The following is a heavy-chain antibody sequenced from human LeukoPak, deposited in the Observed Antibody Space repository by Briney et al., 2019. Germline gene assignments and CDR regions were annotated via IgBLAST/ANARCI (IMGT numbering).Heavy chain of an antibody. CDR2: INSDGSST. V-gene: IGHV3-74*01. Sequence: GGSLRLSCAASGFTFSSYWMHWVRQAPGKGLVWVSRINSDGSSTSYADSVKGRFTISRDNAKNTLYLQMNSLRAEDTAVYYRARDSSSWDRYDYWGQGTLVTVSS. D-gene: IGHD6-13*01. J-gene: IGHJ4*02. CDR1: GFTFSSYW. CDR3: ARDSSSWDRYDY.